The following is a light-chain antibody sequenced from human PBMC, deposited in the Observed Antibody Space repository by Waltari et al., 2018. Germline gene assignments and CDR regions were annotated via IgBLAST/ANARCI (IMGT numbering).Light chain of an antibody. V-gene: IGKV3-15*01. CDR2: SAS. J-gene: IGKJ2*01. Sequence: SVMTQSAVTLSVSTGGRASLSCRASQSVSTNLACYLQRPGQAPRLLMYSASTMASGLPARFSGSGSGTEFTLTISSLHSEYFAFYYCQQYNDWPRTFGQGTKLEI. CDR1: QSVSTN. CDR3: QQYNDWPRT.